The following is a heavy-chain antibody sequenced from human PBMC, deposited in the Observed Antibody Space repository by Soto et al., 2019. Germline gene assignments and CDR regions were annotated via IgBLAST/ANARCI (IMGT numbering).Heavy chain of an antibody. CDR1: GFSLTTSGVG. CDR3: AHRVLRTVFGLVTTTAIYFDF. CDR2: IYWDDDK. Sequence: QITLNESGPTVVRPTETLTLTCRFSGFSLTTSGVGVGWDRQSPGKAPEWLALIYWDDDKRYSESLKSRLTITNDTSKYQVVLTVANLDPTDTATYYCAHRVLRTVFGLVTTTAIYFDFWGQGTPVAVSS. V-gene: IGHV2-5*02. D-gene: IGHD3-3*01. J-gene: IGHJ4*02.